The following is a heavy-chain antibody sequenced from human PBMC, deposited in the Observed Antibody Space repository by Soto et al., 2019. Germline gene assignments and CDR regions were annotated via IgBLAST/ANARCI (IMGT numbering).Heavy chain of an antibody. Sequence: SETLSLTCTVSGGSIVSYFWSWIRQSPGKGLEWIGYIYSSGGTNYNPSLKSRVTISVDTPKNQFSLKLNSVTAADTAISYCARGGVVPAASYDFWGQGTLVTVSS. J-gene: IGHJ4*02. CDR2: IYSSGGT. V-gene: IGHV4-59*01. CDR1: GGSIVSYF. D-gene: IGHD2-2*01. CDR3: ARGGVVPAASYDF.